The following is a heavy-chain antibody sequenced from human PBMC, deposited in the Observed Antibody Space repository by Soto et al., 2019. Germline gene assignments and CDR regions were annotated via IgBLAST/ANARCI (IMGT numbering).Heavy chain of an antibody. D-gene: IGHD1-1*01. V-gene: IGHV3-11*01. CDR3: ARDLGEAGTTQYYFDY. CDR2: ISSSGSTI. CDR1: GFTFSDYY. Sequence: GGSLRLSCAASGFTFSDYYMSWIRQAPGKGLEWVSYISSSGSTIYYADSVKGRFTISRDNAKNSLYLQMNSLRAEDTAVYYCARDLGEAGTTQYYFDYWGQGTLVTVSS. J-gene: IGHJ4*02.